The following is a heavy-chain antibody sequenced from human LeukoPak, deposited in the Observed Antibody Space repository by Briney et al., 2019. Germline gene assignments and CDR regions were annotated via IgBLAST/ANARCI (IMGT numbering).Heavy chain of an antibody. CDR3: ARFYRWDSLHHAFDI. Sequence: PSETLSLTCAVYGGSFSGYYWSWIRQPPGKGLEWIGEINHSGSTNYNPSLKSRVTISVDTSKNQFSLKLSSVTAADTAVYYCARFYRWDSLHHAFDIWGQGTMVTVSS. J-gene: IGHJ3*02. D-gene: IGHD2-8*02. V-gene: IGHV4-34*01. CDR2: INHSGST. CDR1: GGSFSGYY.